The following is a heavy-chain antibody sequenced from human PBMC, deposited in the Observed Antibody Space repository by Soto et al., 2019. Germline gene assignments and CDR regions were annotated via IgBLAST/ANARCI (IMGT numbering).Heavy chain of an antibody. CDR3: ARSTVTTFHWFDP. V-gene: IGHV4-59*12. Sequence: SETLSLTCTVSGGSISSYYWSWIRQPPGKGLEWIGYIYYSGSTNYNPSLKSRVTISVDTSKNQFSLKLSSVTAADTAVYYCARSTVTTFHWFDPWGQGTLVTVSS. D-gene: IGHD4-4*01. CDR2: IYYSGST. J-gene: IGHJ5*02. CDR1: GGSISSYY.